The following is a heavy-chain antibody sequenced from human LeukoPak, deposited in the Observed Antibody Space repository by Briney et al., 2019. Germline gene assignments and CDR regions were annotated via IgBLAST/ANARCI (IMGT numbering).Heavy chain of an antibody. CDR1: GFTFSDPY. Sequence: GGSLRLSCEASGFTFSDPYMSWIRQAPGKGLECLSYISGSGTDINYADSVRGRFTISRDNAKNLLYLQMNDLRVEDTAVYYCARDQIVRVRGPYYYYMDVWGKGTTVTVSS. D-gene: IGHD3-10*01. V-gene: IGHV3-11*01. J-gene: IGHJ6*03. CDR3: ARDQIVRVRGPYYYYMDV. CDR2: ISGSGTDI.